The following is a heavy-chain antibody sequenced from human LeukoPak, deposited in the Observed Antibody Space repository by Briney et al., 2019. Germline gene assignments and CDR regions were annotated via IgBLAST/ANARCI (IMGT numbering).Heavy chain of an antibody. CDR2: MDFYGSTT. CDR1: GFTFSNYW. D-gene: IGHD4/OR15-4a*01. V-gene: IGHV3-74*01. Sequence: GGSLRLSCAASGFTFSNYWMHWVRQVPGKGLVWVSRMDFYGSTTDYADSVKGRFTISRDNAKNTLYLQMSSLRAEGTAVYYCARANNFDYWGQGTLVTVSS. CDR3: ARANNFDY. J-gene: IGHJ4*02.